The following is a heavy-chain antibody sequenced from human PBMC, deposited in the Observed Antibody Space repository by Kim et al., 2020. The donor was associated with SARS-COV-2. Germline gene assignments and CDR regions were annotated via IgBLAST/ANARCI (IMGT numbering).Heavy chain of an antibody. J-gene: IGHJ4*02. D-gene: IGHD5-18*01. Sequence: ASVKVSCKASGYTFDGFFIHWVRQAPGQGLEWMGRINPLSGDTDYHQKFQDRVTLTRDMSLDTAYMDLTRLTYDDTAVYFCARDPRFPVDPAMITTGGHLLDVWGQGTQVAVSS. CDR3: ARDPRFPVDPAMITTGGHLLDV. CDR2: INPLSGDT. V-gene: IGHV1-2*06. CDR1: GYTFDGFF.